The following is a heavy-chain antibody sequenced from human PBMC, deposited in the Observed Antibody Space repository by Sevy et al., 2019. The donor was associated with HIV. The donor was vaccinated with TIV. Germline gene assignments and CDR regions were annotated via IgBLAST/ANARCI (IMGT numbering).Heavy chain of an antibody. CDR3: ARERPLSEFDSSGYFFDS. J-gene: IGHJ4*02. V-gene: IGHV4-34*01. CDR1: GASFRNFY. CDR2: IHHSGST. Sequence: SETLSLTCAVYGASFRNFYWSWIRQSPGKGLEWIGEIHHSGSTNFNPSLESRVTMSEDKSRSQFSLNLRSVTAADTAVYYCARERPLSEFDSSGYFFDSWGPGTLVTVSS. D-gene: IGHD3-22*01.